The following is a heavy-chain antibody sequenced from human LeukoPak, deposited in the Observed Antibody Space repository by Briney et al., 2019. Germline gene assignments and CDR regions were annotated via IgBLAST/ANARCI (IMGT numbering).Heavy chain of an antibody. CDR3: ASDRIEVDAFDI. J-gene: IGHJ3*02. CDR1: GGSISSGNYY. V-gene: IGHV4-61*02. CDR2: IYTSGRT. D-gene: IGHD2-15*01. Sequence: SETLSLTCTVSGGSISSGNYYWSWIRQPAGKGLEWIGRIYTSGRTNYNSSLKSRVTISVDTSKNQFSLKLSSVTAADTAVYYCASDRIEVDAFDIWGQGTMVTVSS.